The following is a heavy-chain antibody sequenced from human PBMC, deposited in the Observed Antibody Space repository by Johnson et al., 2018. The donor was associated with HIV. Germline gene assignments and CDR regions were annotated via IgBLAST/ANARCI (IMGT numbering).Heavy chain of an antibody. CDR2: ISYDGSNK. Sequence: VQLVESGGGLVKPGGSLRLSCAASGFTFSSYAMHWVRQAPGKGLEWMAVISYDGSNKYYADSVKGRFTISRDNSKNTLYLQMNSLRDEDTAAYYCARDGSLGGGLHDAFDIWGQGTMVTVSS. V-gene: IGHV3-30-3*01. CDR1: GFTFSSYA. J-gene: IGHJ3*02. D-gene: IGHD3-16*01. CDR3: ARDGSLGGGLHDAFDI.